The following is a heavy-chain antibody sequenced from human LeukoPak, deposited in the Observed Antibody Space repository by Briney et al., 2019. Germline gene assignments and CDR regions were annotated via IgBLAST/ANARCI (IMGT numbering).Heavy chain of an antibody. CDR3: ARDPRYHYYYYYYMDV. CDR1: GFTFSSYS. CDR2: ISSSSSYI. Sequence: GGSLRLSCAASGFTFSSYSMNWVRQAPGKGLEWVSSISSSSSYIYYADSVKGRFTISRDNAKNSLYLQMNSLRAEDTAVYYCARDPRYHYYYYYYMDVWGKGTTVTVSS. J-gene: IGHJ6*03. D-gene: IGHD1-14*01. V-gene: IGHV3-21*01.